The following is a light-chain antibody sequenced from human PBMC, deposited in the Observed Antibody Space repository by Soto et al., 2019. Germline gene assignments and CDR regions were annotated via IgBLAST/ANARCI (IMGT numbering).Light chain of an antibody. CDR2: YAS. J-gene: IGKJ2*01. Sequence: VLTQAPATMPLSPGERATLSCRASQSCSRYLAWYQQKPCQAHRPLIYYASNMTTGIPARFSGSGSGTDFNLSISSREPDDCAVHSCQQRTNWPRTFGQRNKLEIK. CDR1: QSCSRY. V-gene: IGKV3-11*01. CDR3: QQRTNWPRT.